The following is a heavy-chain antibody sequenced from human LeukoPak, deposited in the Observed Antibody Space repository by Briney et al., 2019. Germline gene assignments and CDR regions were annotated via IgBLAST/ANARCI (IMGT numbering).Heavy chain of an antibody. CDR2: IGISSGRT. J-gene: IGHJ4*02. D-gene: IGHD5-12*01. Sequence: GGSLRLSCADSGFTFSDYSMNWVRQAPGKGPEWISYIGISSGRTMYADSVKGRFTISRDTAEKSLYLQINSLRVEDTAVYYCARDYRYAFDNWGQGTLVTVSS. CDR1: GFTFSDYS. V-gene: IGHV3-48*04. CDR3: ARDYRYAFDN.